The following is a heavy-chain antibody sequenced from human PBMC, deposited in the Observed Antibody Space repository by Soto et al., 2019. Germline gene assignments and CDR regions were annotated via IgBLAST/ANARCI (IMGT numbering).Heavy chain of an antibody. V-gene: IGHV4-59*01. CDR1: GGSISSYY. D-gene: IGHD3-16*01. CDR2: IYYSGST. CDR3: ARYYVSGVSYYYYYMDV. Sequence: SETLSLTCTVSGGSISSYYWSWIRQPPGKGLEWIGYIYYSGSTYYNPSLKRRVTISVDTSKNQFSLKLSSVTAADTAVYYCARYYVSGVSYYYYYMDVWGKGTTVTVSS. J-gene: IGHJ6*03.